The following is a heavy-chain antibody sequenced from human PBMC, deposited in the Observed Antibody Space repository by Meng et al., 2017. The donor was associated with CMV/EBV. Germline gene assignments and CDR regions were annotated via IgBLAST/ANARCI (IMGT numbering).Heavy chain of an antibody. CDR1: GYTFSSDS. CDR2: TSSSSRTI. V-gene: IGHV3-48*04. CDR3: ARGQDDDCWSGSY. J-gene: IGHJ4*02. D-gene: IGHD3-3*01. Sequence: GGSLRPSCAVSGYTFSSDSTDWVRQAPGKGLEWVSYTSSSSRTIYYADSVKGRFTISRDNAKNSLYLQMNSLRAEDTAVYYCARGQDDDCWSGSYWGEGTLVTVSS.